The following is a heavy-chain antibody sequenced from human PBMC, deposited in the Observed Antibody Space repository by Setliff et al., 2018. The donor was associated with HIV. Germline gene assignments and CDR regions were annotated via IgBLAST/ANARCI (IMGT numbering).Heavy chain of an antibody. CDR2: IYYSGST. CDR1: GGSISSGDYY. Sequence: SETLSLTCTVSGGSISSGDYYWSWIRQPPGKGLEWIGYIYYSGSTSHSPSLRSRVTLSVDTSKNQLSLKLTSVTAADTAVYYCARFYYDSSGYYSGYDYWGQGTLVTVSS. J-gene: IGHJ4*02. CDR3: ARFYYDSSGYYSGYDY. D-gene: IGHD3-22*01. V-gene: IGHV4-30-4*08.